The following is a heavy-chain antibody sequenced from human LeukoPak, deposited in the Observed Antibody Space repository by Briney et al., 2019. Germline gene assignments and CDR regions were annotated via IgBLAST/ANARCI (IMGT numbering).Heavy chain of an antibody. V-gene: IGHV6-1*01. Sequence: SQTLSLTCAISGDSVSSNRATWTWIRQSPSRGLEWPGRTYFRSKWYNDYAVSVKSRITINPDTSKNQFSLQLNSVTPEDTAVYYCARGRGDIDFDYWGQGTLVTVSS. J-gene: IGHJ4*02. CDR1: GDSVSSNRAT. CDR3: ARGRGDIDFDY. CDR2: TYFRSKWYN.